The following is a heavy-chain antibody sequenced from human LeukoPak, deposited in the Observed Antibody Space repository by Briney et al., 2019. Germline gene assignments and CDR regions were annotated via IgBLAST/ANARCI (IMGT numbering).Heavy chain of an antibody. Sequence: ASVKVSCKASGYTFTGYYMHWVRQAPGQGLEWMGWINPNSGGTNYAQKFQGRVTMTRDTSISTAYMELSRLRSDDTAGDYCARGGGYCSSTSCYDAFDIWGQGTMVTVSS. D-gene: IGHD2-2*01. CDR3: ARGGGYCSSTSCYDAFDI. V-gene: IGHV1-2*02. J-gene: IGHJ3*02. CDR1: GYTFTGYY. CDR2: INPNSGGT.